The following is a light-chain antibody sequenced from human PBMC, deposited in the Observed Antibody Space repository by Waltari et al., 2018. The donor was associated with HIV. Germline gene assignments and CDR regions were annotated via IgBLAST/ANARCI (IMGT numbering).Light chain of an antibody. CDR1: SGINVGTYR. CDR3: MIWHSSFVV. V-gene: IGLV5-45*02. J-gene: IGLJ2*01. Sequence: QAVLTQPSSLSASPGASASLTCTLRSGINVGTYRIYWYQQNPGSPPQYLLRYKSDSDKQHGSGVPSRFSGSKDASANAGILLISGLQSEDEADYYCMIWHSSFVVFGGGTKLTVL. CDR2: YKSDSDK.